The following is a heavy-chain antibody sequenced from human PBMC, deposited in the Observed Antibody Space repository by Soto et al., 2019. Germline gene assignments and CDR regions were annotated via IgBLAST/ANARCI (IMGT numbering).Heavy chain of an antibody. V-gene: IGHV4-39*01. CDR1: GGSISSSSYY. CDR3: AGGGSIVVATRRHMDV. Sequence: SGTLSLTCTVSGGSISSSSYYWGWIRQPPGKGLEWIGSIYYSGSTYYNPSLKSRVTISVDTSKNQFSLKLSSVTAADTAVYYCAGGGSIVVATRRHMDVWGKGTTVTVSS. D-gene: IGHD3-22*01. J-gene: IGHJ6*03. CDR2: IYYSGST.